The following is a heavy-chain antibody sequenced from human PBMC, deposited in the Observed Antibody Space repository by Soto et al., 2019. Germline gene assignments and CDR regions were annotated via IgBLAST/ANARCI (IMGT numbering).Heavy chain of an antibody. D-gene: IGHD6-13*01. CDR2: IYYSGST. CDR1: GGSISSTNW. CDR3: ARGRGGIAAAHDLYYYYYGMDV. J-gene: IGHJ6*02. Sequence: SETLSLTCVVSGGSISSTNWWTWVRQPPGKGLEWIGSIYYSGSTNYNPSLKSRVTISVDTSKNQFSLKLSSVTAADTAVYYCARGRGGIAAAHDLYYYYYGMDVWGQGTTVTVSS. V-gene: IGHV4-4*02.